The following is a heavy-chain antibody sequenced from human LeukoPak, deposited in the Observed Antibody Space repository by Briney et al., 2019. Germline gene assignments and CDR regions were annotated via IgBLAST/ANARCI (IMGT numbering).Heavy chain of an antibody. Sequence: SETLSLTCAVYGGSFSGYYWSWIRQPPGKGLEWTGEINHSGSTNYNPSLKSRVTISVDTSKNQFSLKLSSVTAADTAVYYCARGPFIAAAGSNWFDPWGQGTLVTVSS. CDR2: INHSGST. CDR3: ARGPFIAAAGSNWFDP. CDR1: GGSFSGYY. J-gene: IGHJ5*02. V-gene: IGHV4-34*01. D-gene: IGHD6-13*01.